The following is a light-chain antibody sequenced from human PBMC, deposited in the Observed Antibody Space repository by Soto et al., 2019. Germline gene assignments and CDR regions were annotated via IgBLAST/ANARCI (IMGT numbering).Light chain of an antibody. Sequence: DIQMTQSPSALSASVGDRVTITCRASQSIGTSLAWYQQKPGTAPKLLIYKASSLESLVPSRFSGSGSGTEFTLTISSLQPDDSATYYYQHYKTYSWTFGQGTKVEIK. CDR3: QHYKTYSWT. V-gene: IGKV1-5*03. CDR2: KAS. CDR1: QSIGTS. J-gene: IGKJ1*01.